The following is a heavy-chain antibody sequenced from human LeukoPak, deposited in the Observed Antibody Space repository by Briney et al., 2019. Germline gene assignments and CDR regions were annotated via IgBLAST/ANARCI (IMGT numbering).Heavy chain of an antibody. D-gene: IGHD1-26*01. CDR1: GFTFSSDA. J-gene: IGHJ4*02. CDR3: ARLEGPYSGSYRDYFDY. Sequence: GGSLRLSCAASGFTFSSDAMHWVRQAPGKGLEWVAVISYDGSNKYYADSVKGRFTISRDNSKNTLYLQMNSLRAEDTAVYYCARLEGPYSGSYRDYFDYWGQGTLVTVSS. V-gene: IGHV3-30-3*01. CDR2: ISYDGSNK.